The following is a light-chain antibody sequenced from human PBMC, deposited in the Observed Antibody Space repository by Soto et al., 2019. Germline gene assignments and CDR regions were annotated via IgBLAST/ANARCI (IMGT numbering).Light chain of an antibody. CDR3: QQVNSYPIT. Sequence: DIQLTQSPSFLSASVGDRVTITCRASQGIRSYLAWYQQKPGRAPKLLMYIASTLQTGVPSRFSGSGSGTEFTLTIPSLQPEDFATYYCQQVNSYPITCGQGTRLEIK. J-gene: IGKJ5*01. CDR2: IAS. CDR1: QGIRSY. V-gene: IGKV1-9*01.